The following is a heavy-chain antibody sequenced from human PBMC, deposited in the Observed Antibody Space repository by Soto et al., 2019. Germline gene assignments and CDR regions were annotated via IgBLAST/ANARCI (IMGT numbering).Heavy chain of an antibody. CDR1: GYSISSGFY. J-gene: IGHJ4*02. CDR3: ARGEVRGLIATGLDY. CDR2: IYHRGNT. D-gene: IGHD3-10*01. V-gene: IGHV4-38-2*02. Sequence: PSETLSLTCSVSGYSISSGFYWDWIRQPPGKGLEWIGSIYHRGNTYYNPSHNGRITISLDTSKNQFSLRLTSVTAADTAVYYCARGEVRGLIATGLDYWCQGALVTVS.